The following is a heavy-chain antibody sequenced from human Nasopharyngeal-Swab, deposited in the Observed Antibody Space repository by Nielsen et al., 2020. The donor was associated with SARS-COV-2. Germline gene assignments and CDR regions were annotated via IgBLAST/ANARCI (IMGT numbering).Heavy chain of an antibody. CDR1: GFTFTSSA. CDR2: IVVGSGNT. J-gene: IGHJ5*02. CDR3: ARDTMGVLLWFGETGGHAPLYDP. V-gene: IGHV1-58*01. Sequence: SVKVSCKASGFTFTSSAVQWVRQARGQRLEWIGWIVVGSGNTNYAQKFQERVTITRDTSASTAYMELSSLRSEDTAVYYCARDTMGVLLWFGETGGHAPLYDPWGQGTLVTVSS. D-gene: IGHD3-10*01.